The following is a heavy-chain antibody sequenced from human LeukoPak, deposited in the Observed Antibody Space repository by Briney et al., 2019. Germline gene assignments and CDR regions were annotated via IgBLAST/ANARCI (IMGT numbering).Heavy chain of an antibody. D-gene: IGHD2-8*02. CDR2: ISGSGGST. J-gene: IGHJ4*02. Sequence: GGSLRLSCAASGFTFSSYAMSWVRQAPGKGLEWVSPISGSGGSTYYADSVKGRVTISRDNFKNTLYLQMNSMRAEATAVYYCAKPSFVFWWLHRFDYWGQGTLVTVSS. V-gene: IGHV3-23*01. CDR1: GFTFSSYA. CDR3: AKPSFVFWWLHRFDY.